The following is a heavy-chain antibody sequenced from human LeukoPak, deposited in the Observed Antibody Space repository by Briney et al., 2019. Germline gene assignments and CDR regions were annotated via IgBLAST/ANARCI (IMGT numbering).Heavy chain of an antibody. D-gene: IGHD6-13*01. Sequence: SETLSLTCTVSGGSISSYYWSWIRQPPGKGLEWIGYIYYSGSTNYNPSLKSRVTISVDTSKNQFSLKLSSVTAADTAVYYCARQRIAAAGTVYYYYGMDVWGQGTTVTVSS. V-gene: IGHV4-59*08. CDR2: IYYSGST. CDR3: ARQRIAAAGTVYYYYGMDV. CDR1: GGSISSYY. J-gene: IGHJ6*02.